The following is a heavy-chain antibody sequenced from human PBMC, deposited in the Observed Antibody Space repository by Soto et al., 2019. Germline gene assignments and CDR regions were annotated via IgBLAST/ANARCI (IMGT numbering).Heavy chain of an antibody. Sequence: EVQLVESGGGLVQPGGSLRLSCAASGFTFGSYWMSWVRQAPGKGLEWLATIKMDAREKNYVDSAKGRFTRSRDNAKNALYPPMQTLRAEGTAVYYCARESVYVSGASVIHYLNYWGHGNLVTVPS. J-gene: IGHJ4*01. V-gene: IGHV3-7*01. CDR1: GFTFGSYW. CDR3: ARESVYVSGASVIHYLNY. D-gene: IGHD3-10*01. CDR2: IKMDAREK.